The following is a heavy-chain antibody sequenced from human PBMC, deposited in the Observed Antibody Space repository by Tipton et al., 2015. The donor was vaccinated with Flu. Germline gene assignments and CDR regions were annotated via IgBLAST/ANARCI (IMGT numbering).Heavy chain of an antibody. Sequence: TLSLTCTVSGYSISSGFYWGWIRQPPGKGLEWIGNIYHSGSNFYNPFLMSRVTISVDTTKKQFCQKQCSATAVDPGVYSCARRDGYNSDYWGQGTLVT. V-gene: IGHV4-38-2*02. D-gene: IGHD5-24*01. CDR3: ARRDGYNSDY. CDR1: GYSISSGFY. CDR2: IYHSGSN. J-gene: IGHJ4*02.